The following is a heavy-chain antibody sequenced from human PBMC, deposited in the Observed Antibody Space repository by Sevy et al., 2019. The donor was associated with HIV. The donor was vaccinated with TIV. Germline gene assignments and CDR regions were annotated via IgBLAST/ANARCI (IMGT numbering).Heavy chain of an antibody. CDR2: IIPIFGTA. Sequence: ASVKVSCKASGGTFSSYAISWVRQAPGQGLEWMGGIIPIFGTANYAQKFQGRVTITADESTGTAYMGLSSLRSEDTAVYYFATYRRHYDFWGGYPTYFDYWGQGTLVTVSS. CDR1: GGTFSSYA. J-gene: IGHJ4*02. D-gene: IGHD3-3*01. V-gene: IGHV1-69*13. CDR3: ATYRRHYDFWGGYPTYFDY.